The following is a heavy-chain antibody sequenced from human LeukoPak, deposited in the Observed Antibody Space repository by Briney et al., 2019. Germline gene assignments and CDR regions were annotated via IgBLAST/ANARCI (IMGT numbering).Heavy chain of an antibody. CDR2: INSDGSST. V-gene: IGHV3-74*01. CDR1: GFTFSSYW. D-gene: IGHD6-13*01. Sequence: GGSLRLSCAASGFTFSSYWMHWVRQAPGKGLVWVSRINSDGSSTSYADSVKGRFTISRDNAKNTLYLQMNSLRAEDTAVYYCAISSSLPFTEFDPWGQGTLVTVSS. CDR3: AISSSLPFTEFDP. J-gene: IGHJ5*02.